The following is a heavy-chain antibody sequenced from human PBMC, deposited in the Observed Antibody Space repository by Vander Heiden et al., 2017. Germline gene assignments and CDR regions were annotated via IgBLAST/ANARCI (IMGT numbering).Heavy chain of an antibody. CDR2: IYAGGST. V-gene: IGHV3-53*01. D-gene: IGHD3-10*01. CDR3: ASSWTYYGMDV. Sequence: EVQLVESGGGLIQPGGSLKLSCDVSGFTVSKNFTTWVRQAPGKGLDWVSIIYAGGSTYYAESVKGRFTISRDNAKNTVYLQMNRLRAEDTAVYYCASSWTYYGMDVWGRGTTVTVS. CDR1: GFTVSKNF. J-gene: IGHJ6*02.